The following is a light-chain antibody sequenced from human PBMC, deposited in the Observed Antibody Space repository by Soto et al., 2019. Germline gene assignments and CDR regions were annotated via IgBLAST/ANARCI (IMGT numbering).Light chain of an antibody. J-gene: IGKJ2*01. V-gene: IGKV3-15*01. CDR2: HAA. CDR3: QQYNNWPPET. CDR1: QSVSIN. Sequence: EIVMTQSPATLSVSLGESATLSCRASQSVSINVAWYQQKPGQAPRLLIHHAATRATSVPTRFSGSGSCTEFTLTIKSLQSEDVAVYYCQQYNNWPPETFGQGTKVEIK.